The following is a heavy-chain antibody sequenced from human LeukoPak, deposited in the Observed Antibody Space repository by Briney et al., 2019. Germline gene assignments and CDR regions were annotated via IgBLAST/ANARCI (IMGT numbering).Heavy chain of an antibody. CDR2: IRYDGSNK. D-gene: IGHD5-18*01. CDR3: AKGLNGYSYGDY. CDR1: GFTFSSYG. V-gene: IGHV3-30*02. Sequence: GGSLRLSCAASGFTFSSYGMHWVRQAPGKGLEWVAFIRYDGSNKYYADSVKGRFTIPRDNSKNTLYLQMNSLRAEDTAVYYCAKGLNGYSYGDYWGQGTLVTVSS. J-gene: IGHJ4*02.